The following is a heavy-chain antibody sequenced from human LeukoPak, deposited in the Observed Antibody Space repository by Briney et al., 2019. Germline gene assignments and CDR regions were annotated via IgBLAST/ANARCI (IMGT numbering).Heavy chain of an antibody. CDR3: ARGDSSGWYYRFYYFDY. J-gene: IGHJ4*02. Sequence: PSETLSLTCAVYGGSFSGYYWSWIRQPPGKGLEWIGEINHSGSTNYNPSLKSRVTISVDTSKNQFSLKLSSVTAADTAVYYCARGDSSGWYYRFYYFDYWGQGTLVTVSS. CDR1: GGSFSGYY. V-gene: IGHV4-34*01. CDR2: INHSGST. D-gene: IGHD6-19*01.